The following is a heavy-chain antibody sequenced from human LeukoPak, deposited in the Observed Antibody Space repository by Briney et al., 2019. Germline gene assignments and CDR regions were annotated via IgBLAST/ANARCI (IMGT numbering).Heavy chain of an antibody. D-gene: IGHD2-15*01. Sequence: GGSLRLSCAASGFTFSSYGMHWVRQAPGKGLEWVAVIWYDGSNKYYADSVKGRFTISRDNSKNTLYLQMNSLRAEDTAVYYCARGRCSGGSCYSLGSYFDYRGQGTLVTVSS. CDR3: ARGRCSGGSCYSLGSYFDY. CDR2: IWYDGSNK. V-gene: IGHV3-33*01. J-gene: IGHJ4*02. CDR1: GFTFSSYG.